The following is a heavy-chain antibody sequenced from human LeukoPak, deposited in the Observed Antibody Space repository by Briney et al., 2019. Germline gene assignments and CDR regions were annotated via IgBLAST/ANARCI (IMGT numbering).Heavy chain of an antibody. CDR3: ATQETVALFDY. CDR2: IYYSGST. J-gene: IGHJ4*02. Sequence: SETLSLTCTVSGGSICSSSYYWGWIRQPPGKGLEWIGSIYYSGSTYYNPSLKSRVTISVDTSKNQFSLKLSSVTAADTAVYYCATQETVALFDYWGQGTLVTVSS. V-gene: IGHV4-39*01. D-gene: IGHD4-23*01. CDR1: GGSICSSSYY.